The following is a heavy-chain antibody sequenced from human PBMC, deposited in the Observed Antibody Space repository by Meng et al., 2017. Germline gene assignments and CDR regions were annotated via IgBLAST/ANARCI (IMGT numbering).Heavy chain of an antibody. Sequence: GGSLRLSCAASGFTFSGYWMSWIRHVPGKGLEWVANIKEDGSEKYYVDSVKGRFTISRDNAKNSLFLQMNSLRAEDTAVYYCASNYDFFFWGRGTLVTVSS. J-gene: IGHJ4*02. CDR1: GFTFSGYW. CDR2: IKEDGSEK. D-gene: IGHD3-3*01. V-gene: IGHV3-7*01. CDR3: ASNYDFFF.